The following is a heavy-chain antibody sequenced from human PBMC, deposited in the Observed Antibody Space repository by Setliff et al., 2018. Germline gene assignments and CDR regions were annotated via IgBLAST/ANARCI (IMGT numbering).Heavy chain of an antibody. D-gene: IGHD3-10*01. CDR1: DGSFSDYY. J-gene: IGHJ3*02. Sequence: KPSETRSLTCAVYDGSFSDYYWSWIRQPPGKGLEWIGEINHYGSTKYKSSLKSRVTISVDTSKNQFSLKLNSVTAADTAVYYCARRWNFGPYGSGIHDGFDMWGQGTMVT. CDR2: INHYGST. CDR3: ARRWNFGPYGSGIHDGFDM. V-gene: IGHV4-34*01.